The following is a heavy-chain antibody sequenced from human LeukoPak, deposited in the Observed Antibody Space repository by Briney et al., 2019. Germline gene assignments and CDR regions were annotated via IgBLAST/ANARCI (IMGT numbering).Heavy chain of an antibody. CDR3: SKDLGYSGSRPGDH. CDR1: GFTFSSYE. Sequence: PGGSLRLSCAASGFTFSSYEMSWVRQAPGKGLDWVSYISSSGSSIHYADSVKGRFIISRDNAKNTLYLQMNSLRAEDMAVYFCSKDLGYSGSRPGDHWGQGTLVTVSS. D-gene: IGHD1-26*01. CDR2: ISSSGSSI. J-gene: IGHJ4*02. V-gene: IGHV3-48*03.